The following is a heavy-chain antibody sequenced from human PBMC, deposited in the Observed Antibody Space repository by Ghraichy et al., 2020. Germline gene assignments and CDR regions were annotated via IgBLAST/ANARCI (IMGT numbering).Heavy chain of an antibody. CDR3: ARGEPYYGSGNNTRSRHYYYYGMDV. CDR1: GFTFSSYD. CDR2: IGTAGDT. V-gene: IGHV3-13*01. J-gene: IGHJ6*02. Sequence: GESLNISCAASGFTFSSYDMHWVRQATGKGLEWVSAIGTAGDTYYPGSVKGRFTISRENAKNSLYLQMNSLRAGDTAVYYCARGEPYYGSGNNTRSRHYYYYGMDVWGQGTTVTVSS. D-gene: IGHD3-10*01.